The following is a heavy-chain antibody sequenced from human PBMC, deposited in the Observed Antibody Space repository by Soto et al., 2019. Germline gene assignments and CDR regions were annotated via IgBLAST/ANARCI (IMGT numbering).Heavy chain of an antibody. CDR3: ARTIFGVDTNWFDP. CDR2: IYYSGST. V-gene: IGHV4-59*01. Sequence: SXTLSLTCTVSGRSISSYYWSWIRQPPGKGLEWIGYIYYSGSTNYNPSLKSRVTISVDTSKNRFSLKLSSVTAADTAVYYCARTIFGVDTNWFDPWGQGNLVTVS. CDR1: GRSISSYY. D-gene: IGHD3-3*01. J-gene: IGHJ5*02.